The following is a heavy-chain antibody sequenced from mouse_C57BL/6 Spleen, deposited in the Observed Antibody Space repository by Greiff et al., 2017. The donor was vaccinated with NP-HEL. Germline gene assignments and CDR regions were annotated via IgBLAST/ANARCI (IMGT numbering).Heavy chain of an antibody. CDR2: ISYSGST. CDR1: GYSITSGYD. J-gene: IGHJ3*01. CDR3: ASYGNHGLFAY. D-gene: IGHD2-1*01. Sequence: SLPVLFKPSQSLSLTCTVTGYSITSGYDWHWIRHFPGNKLEWVGYISYSGSTNYNPSLKSRISITHDTSKNHFFLKLNSVTTEDTATYYCASYGNHGLFAYWGQGTLVTVSA. V-gene: IGHV3-1*01.